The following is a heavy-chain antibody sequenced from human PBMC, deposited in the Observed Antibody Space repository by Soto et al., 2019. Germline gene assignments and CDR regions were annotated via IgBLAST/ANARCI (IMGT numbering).Heavy chain of an antibody. V-gene: IGHV3-23*01. D-gene: IGHD6-13*01. Sequence: GGSLRLSCAASGFPFSTYWVSWVRQAPGKGLEWVSAISGSGGSTYYADSVKGRFTISRDNSKNTLYLQMNSLRAEDTAVYYCAKVDGWIAAPNYYYYGMDVWGQGTTVTVSS. CDR1: GFPFSTYW. J-gene: IGHJ6*02. CDR2: ISGSGGST. CDR3: AKVDGWIAAPNYYYYGMDV.